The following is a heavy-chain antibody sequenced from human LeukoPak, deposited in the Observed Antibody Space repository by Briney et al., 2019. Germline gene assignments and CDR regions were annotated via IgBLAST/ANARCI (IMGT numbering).Heavy chain of an antibody. D-gene: IGHD3-3*01. J-gene: IGHJ4*02. V-gene: IGHV1-18*04. CDR3: ARTENYDFWSGYYSVFDY. CDR2: ISAYNGNT. Sequence: ASVKVSCKASGYTFTSYGISWVRQAPGQGLEWMGWISAYNGNTNYAQKFQGRVTMTRDTSISTAYMELSRLRSDDTAVYYCARTENYDFWSGYYSVFDYWGQGTLVTVSS. CDR1: GYTFTSYG.